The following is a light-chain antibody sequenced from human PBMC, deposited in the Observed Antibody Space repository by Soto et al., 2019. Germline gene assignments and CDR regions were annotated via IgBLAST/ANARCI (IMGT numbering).Light chain of an antibody. Sequence: QSALTQPASVSGSPGQSITISCTGTRSDVGGYNYVSWYQQHPGKAPKLMIYDVSNRPSGVSNRFSGSKSGNTASLTISVLQAEDEADYYCSSYTSSSTLLYVFGTGTKLTVL. CDR1: RSDVGGYNY. CDR3: SSYTSSSTLLYV. V-gene: IGLV2-14*01. CDR2: DVS. J-gene: IGLJ1*01.